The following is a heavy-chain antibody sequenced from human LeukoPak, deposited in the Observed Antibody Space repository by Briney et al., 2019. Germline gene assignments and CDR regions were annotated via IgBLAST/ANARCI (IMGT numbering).Heavy chain of an antibody. D-gene: IGHD3-10*01. Sequence: SETLSLTCTVSGGSISSHYWSWIRQPPGKGLEWIGYIYYSGSTNYNPSLKSRVTISVDTSKNQFSLKLSSVTAADTAMYYCAREAVHYGSGSHDYWGQGTLVAVSS. CDR3: AREAVHYGSGSHDY. V-gene: IGHV4-59*11. CDR1: GGSISSHY. CDR2: IYYSGST. J-gene: IGHJ4*02.